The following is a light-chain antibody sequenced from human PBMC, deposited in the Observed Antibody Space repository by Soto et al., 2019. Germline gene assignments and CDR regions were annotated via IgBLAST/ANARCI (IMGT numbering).Light chain of an antibody. J-gene: IGKJ3*01. CDR2: DAS. Sequence: EIVLTQSPATLSLSPGERVTLSCGASQSVGSTNLAWYQQKPGLAPRLLIYDASSRATGIPDRFSGSGSGTDFTLTISRLEPEDFAVYHCQQYGSSPFTFGPGTKVDIK. CDR1: QSVGSTN. V-gene: IGKV3D-20*01. CDR3: QQYGSSPFT.